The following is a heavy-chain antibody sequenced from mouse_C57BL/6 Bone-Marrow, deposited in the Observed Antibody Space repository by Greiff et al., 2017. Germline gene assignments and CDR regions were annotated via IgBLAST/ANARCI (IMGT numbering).Heavy chain of an antibody. D-gene: IGHD1-1*02. V-gene: IGHV1-64*01. CDR3: ARWALLRWMDY. J-gene: IGHJ4*01. Sequence: QVQLQQPGAELVKPGASVKLSCKASGYTFISYWMHWVKQRPGQGLEWIGMIHPNSGSTNYNEKFKSKATLTVDKSSSTAYMQLSSLTSEDSAVYYCARWALLRWMDYWGQGTSVTVSS. CDR1: GYTFISYW. CDR2: IHPNSGST.